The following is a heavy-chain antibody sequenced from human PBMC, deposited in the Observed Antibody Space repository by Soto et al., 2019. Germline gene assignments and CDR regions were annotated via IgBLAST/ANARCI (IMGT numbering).Heavy chain of an antibody. CDR2: IYYSGST. CDR3: ARSAFPEYSSGWYFIDY. CDR1: GGSISSYY. Sequence: SETLSLTCTVSGGSISSYYWSWIRQPPGKGLEWIGYIYYSGSTNYNPSLKSRVTISVDTSKNQFSLKLSSVTAADTAVYYCARSAFPEYSSGWYFIDYWGQGTLVTVSS. J-gene: IGHJ4*02. D-gene: IGHD6-19*01. V-gene: IGHV4-59*08.